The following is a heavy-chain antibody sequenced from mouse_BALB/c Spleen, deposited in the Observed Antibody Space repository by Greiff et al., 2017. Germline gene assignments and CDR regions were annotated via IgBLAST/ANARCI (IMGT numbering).Heavy chain of an antibody. CDR3: ARSDGGDY. CDR2: IYPGDGDT. Sequence: QVQLQQSGPELVKPGASVKISCKASGYAFSSSWMNWVKQRPGQGLEWIGRIYPGDGDTNYNGKFKGKATLTADKSSSTAYMQLSSLTSVDSAVYFCARSDGGDYWGQGTSVTVSS. D-gene: IGHD2-3*01. V-gene: IGHV1-82*01. J-gene: IGHJ4*01. CDR1: GYAFSSSW.